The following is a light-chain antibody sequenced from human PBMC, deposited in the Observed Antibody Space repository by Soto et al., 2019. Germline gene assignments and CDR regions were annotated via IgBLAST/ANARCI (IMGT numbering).Light chain of an antibody. CDR1: QIISSN. Sequence: EIVMPQSPATLSVSPGASTPLSRRASQIISSNLAWYQQKPGQAPRLLMFRTSSRATGFPARFSGSGSGTEFTLTIGSLQSEDMAVYYCQKHNNWPPIAVGQGKRLEIK. CDR2: RTS. CDR3: QKHNNWPPIA. V-gene: IGKV3-15*01. J-gene: IGKJ5*01.